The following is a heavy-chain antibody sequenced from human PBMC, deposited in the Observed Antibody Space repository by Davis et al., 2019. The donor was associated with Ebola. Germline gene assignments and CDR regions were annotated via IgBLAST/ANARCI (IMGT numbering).Heavy chain of an antibody. J-gene: IGHJ3*02. CDR2: ISSSSSYI. CDR1: GFTFSSYS. D-gene: IGHD3-3*01. V-gene: IGHV3-21*01. Sequence: GESLKISCAASGFTFSSYSMNWVRQAPGKGLEWVSSISSSSSYIYYADSVKGRFTISRDNAKNSLYLQMNSLRAEDTAVYYCARDLTIFGVVVNNAFDIWGQGTMVTVSS. CDR3: ARDLTIFGVVVNNAFDI.